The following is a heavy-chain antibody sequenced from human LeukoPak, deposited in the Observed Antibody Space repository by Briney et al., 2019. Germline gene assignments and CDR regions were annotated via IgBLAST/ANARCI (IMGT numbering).Heavy chain of an antibody. D-gene: IGHD3-22*01. CDR2: IRYDGSNK. J-gene: IGHJ5*02. Sequence: PGGSLRLSCAASGFTFSSYWMSWVRQAPGKGLEWVAFIRYDGSNKYYADSVKGRFTISRDNSKNTLYLQMNSLRAEDTAVYYCAKEAYYYDSSGYYSTTYNWFDPWGQGTLVIVSS. V-gene: IGHV3-30*02. CDR3: AKEAYYYDSSGYYSTTYNWFDP. CDR1: GFTFSSYW.